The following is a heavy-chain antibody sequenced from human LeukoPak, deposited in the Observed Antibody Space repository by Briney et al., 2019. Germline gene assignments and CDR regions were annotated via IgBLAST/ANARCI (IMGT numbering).Heavy chain of an antibody. CDR3: ARQYCSGGSCYHFDY. D-gene: IGHD2-15*01. Sequence: GESLKISCKGSGYSFTSYWIGWVRQMPGKGLEWMGIIYPGDSDTRYSPSFQGQVTISANKSISTAYLQWSSLKASDTAMYYCARQYCSGGSCYHFDYWGQGTLVTVSS. V-gene: IGHV5-51*01. CDR1: GYSFTSYW. J-gene: IGHJ4*02. CDR2: IYPGDSDT.